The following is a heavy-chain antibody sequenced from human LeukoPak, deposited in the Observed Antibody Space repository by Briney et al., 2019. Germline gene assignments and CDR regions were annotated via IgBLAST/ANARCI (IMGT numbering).Heavy chain of an antibody. CDR3: ARVGNLWFGEFYFDY. CDR2: IYYSGST. J-gene: IGHJ4*02. Sequence: SETLSLTCTVSGGSISSYYWSWIRQPPGKGLEWIGYIYYSGSTNYNPSLKSRVTISVDTSKNQFSLKLSSLTAADTAVYYCARVGNLWFGEFYFDYWGQGTLVTVSS. CDR1: GGSISSYY. D-gene: IGHD3-10*01. V-gene: IGHV4-59*01.